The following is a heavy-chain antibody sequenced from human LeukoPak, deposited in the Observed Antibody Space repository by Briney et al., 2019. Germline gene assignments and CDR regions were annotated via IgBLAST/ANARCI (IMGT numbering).Heavy chain of an antibody. CDR3: ARENWFDP. Sequence: GGSLRLSCAAAGFTFSSYSMNWVRQAPGKGLEWVSYISSSSSTIYYADSVKGRFTISRDNAKNSLYLQMNSLRAEDTAVYYCARENWFDPWGQGTLVTVSS. CDR2: ISSSSSTI. J-gene: IGHJ5*02. CDR1: GFTFSSYS. V-gene: IGHV3-48*01.